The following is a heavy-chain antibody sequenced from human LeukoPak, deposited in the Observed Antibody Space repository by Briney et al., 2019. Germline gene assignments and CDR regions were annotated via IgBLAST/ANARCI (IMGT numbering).Heavy chain of an antibody. CDR2: INPNSGGT. CDR3: ARDDVTVRFGDGGS. J-gene: IGHJ5*02. CDR1: GYTFSGYY. V-gene: IGHV1-2*02. Sequence: ASVKVSCKASGYTFSGYYMHWVRQAPGQGLEWMGWINPNSGGTNFAQKFQGRVTMTRDTSISTAYMDLASLRSDDTAVYYCARDDVTVRFGDGGSWGQGTLVTVSS. D-gene: IGHD3-10*01.